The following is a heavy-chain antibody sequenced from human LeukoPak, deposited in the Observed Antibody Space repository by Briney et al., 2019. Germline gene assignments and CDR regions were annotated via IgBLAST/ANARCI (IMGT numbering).Heavy chain of an antibody. D-gene: IGHD3-22*01. J-gene: IGHJ4*02. CDR3: AGGDYYDSSGYYSKYYFDY. Sequence: SETLSLTCTVSGGSISSYYWSWIRQPPGKGLEWIGYIYYSGSTNYNPSLKSRVTISVDTSKNQFSLKLSSVTAADTAVYYCAGGDYYDSSGYYSKYYFDYWGQGTLVTVSS. CDR2: IYYSGST. V-gene: IGHV4-59*08. CDR1: GGSISSYY.